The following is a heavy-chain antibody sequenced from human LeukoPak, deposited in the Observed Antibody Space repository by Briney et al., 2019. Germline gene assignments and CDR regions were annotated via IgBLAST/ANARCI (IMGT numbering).Heavy chain of an antibody. V-gene: IGHV4-39*07. CDR1: GGSISSSSYY. CDR3: ARVRSGYYYVADAFDI. D-gene: IGHD3-22*01. J-gene: IGHJ3*02. Sequence: KTSETLSLTCTVSGGSISSSSYYWGWLRQPPGKGLEWIGSIYYSGSTYYNPSLKSRVTISVDTPKNQFSLKLSSVTAADTAVYYCARVRSGYYYVADAFDIWGQGTMVTVSS. CDR2: IYYSGST.